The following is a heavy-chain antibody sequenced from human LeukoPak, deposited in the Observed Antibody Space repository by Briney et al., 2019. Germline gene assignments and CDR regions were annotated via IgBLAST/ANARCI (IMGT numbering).Heavy chain of an antibody. V-gene: IGHV3-21*01. CDR2: ISSSSSYI. Sequence: PGGSLRLSCAASGFTFSSYSMNWVRQAPGKGLEWVSSISSSSSYIYYADSVKGRFTISRDNAKNSLYLQMNSLRAEDTAVYYCARVNDFTSYYYYYMDVWGKGTTVTVSS. D-gene: IGHD3-3*01. CDR3: ARVNDFTSYYYYYMDV. J-gene: IGHJ6*03. CDR1: GFTFSSYS.